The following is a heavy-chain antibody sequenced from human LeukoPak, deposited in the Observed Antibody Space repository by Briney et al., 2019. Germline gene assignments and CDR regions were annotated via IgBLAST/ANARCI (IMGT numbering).Heavy chain of an antibody. CDR3: AKDLRYCGGDCYPN. D-gene: IGHD2-21*01. CDR2: IRYDGSNK. J-gene: IGHJ4*02. V-gene: IGHV3-30*02. CDR1: GFTFSSYG. Sequence: QPGGSLRLSCAASGFTFSSYGMHWVRQAPGKGLEWVAFIRYDGSNKYYADSVKGRFTISRDNSKNTLYLQMNSLRAEDTAVYYCAKDLRYCGGDCYPNGGQGTLVTVSS.